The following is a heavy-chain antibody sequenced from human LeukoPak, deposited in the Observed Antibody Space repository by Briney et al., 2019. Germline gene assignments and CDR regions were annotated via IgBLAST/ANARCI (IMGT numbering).Heavy chain of an antibody. CDR3: ARVNGLGSYYKLYFDY. CDR1: GGSFSGYY. CDR2: INHSGST. J-gene: IGHJ4*02. V-gene: IGHV4-34*01. D-gene: IGHD3-10*01. Sequence: SETLSLTCAVYGGSFSGYYWSWIRQPPGKGLEWIGEINHSGSTNYNPSLKSRVTISVDTSKNQFSLKLSSVTAADTAVYYCARVNGLGSYYKLYFDYWGQGTLVTVSS.